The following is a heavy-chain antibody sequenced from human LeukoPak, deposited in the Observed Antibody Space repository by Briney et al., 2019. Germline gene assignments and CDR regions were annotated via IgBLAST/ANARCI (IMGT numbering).Heavy chain of an antibody. Sequence: GGSLRLSCAASGFTFSSYAMSWVRQAPGKGLEWVSAISGSGGSTYYADSVKGRFTISRDNSKNTLYLQMNSLRAEDTAVYYCAKGLNYCSSTSCYTGLGYWGQRTLVTVSS. CDR3: AKGLNYCSSTSCYTGLGY. D-gene: IGHD2-2*01. J-gene: IGHJ4*02. CDR1: GFTFSSYA. V-gene: IGHV3-23*01. CDR2: ISGSGGST.